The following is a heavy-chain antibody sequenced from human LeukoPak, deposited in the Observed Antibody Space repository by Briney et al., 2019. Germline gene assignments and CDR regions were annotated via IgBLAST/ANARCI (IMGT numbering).Heavy chain of an antibody. V-gene: IGHV3-7*01. CDR1: GFTFSSYW. CDR2: IKGDESAR. CDR3: ARDVVGSLDY. Sequence: PGGSLRLSCAASGFTFSSYWMAWVPQAPGKGLEWVANIKGDESARHQADSVKGRFTISRDNIRNSLYLQMTNLRGDDTAVYYCARDVVGSLDYWGQGTLVTVSS. D-gene: IGHD1-26*01. J-gene: IGHJ4*02.